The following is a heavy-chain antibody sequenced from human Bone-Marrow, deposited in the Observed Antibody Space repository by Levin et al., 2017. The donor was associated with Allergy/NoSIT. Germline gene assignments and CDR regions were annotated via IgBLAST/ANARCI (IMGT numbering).Heavy chain of an antibody. D-gene: IGHD2-2*01. CDR1: GGSISSSSYY. CDR3: ARVPRPNGYCISTSCSTPNYGMDV. Sequence: PSETLSLTCTVSGGSISSSSYYWGWIRQPPGKGLEWIGSIYYSGSTYYNPSLKSRVTISVDTSKNQFSLKLSSVTAADTAVYYCARVPRPNGYCISTSCSTPNYGMDVWGQGTTVTVSS. V-gene: IGHV4-39*07. CDR2: IYYSGST. J-gene: IGHJ6*02.